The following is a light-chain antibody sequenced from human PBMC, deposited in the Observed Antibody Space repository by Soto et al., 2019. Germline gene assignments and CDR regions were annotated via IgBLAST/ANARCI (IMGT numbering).Light chain of an antibody. CDR1: QDISNY. Sequence: DIQRTQSPSSLSASVGDRVTITCHASQDISNYLNWYQQKPGKAPKLLIYEASNLETGVPSRFSGSGSGTDFTFTSSSLQPEDIATYYCQQYDNLPITFGQGTRLEIK. V-gene: IGKV1-33*01. CDR3: QQYDNLPIT. CDR2: EAS. J-gene: IGKJ5*01.